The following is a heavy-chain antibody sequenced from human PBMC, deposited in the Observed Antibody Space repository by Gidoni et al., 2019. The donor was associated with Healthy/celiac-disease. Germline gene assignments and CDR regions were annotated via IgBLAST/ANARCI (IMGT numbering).Heavy chain of an antibody. V-gene: IGHV1-18*01. J-gene: IGHJ4*02. D-gene: IGHD3-16*02. CDR3: ARDRMTLGRVRLGELSLYEGGLDY. CDR2: ISAYNGNT. Sequence: TFTSYGISWVRQAPGQGLEWMGWISAYNGNTNYAQKLQGRVTMTTDTSTSTAYMELRSLRSDDTAVYYCARDRMTLGRVRLGELSLYEGGLDYWGQGTLVTVSS. CDR1: TFTSYG.